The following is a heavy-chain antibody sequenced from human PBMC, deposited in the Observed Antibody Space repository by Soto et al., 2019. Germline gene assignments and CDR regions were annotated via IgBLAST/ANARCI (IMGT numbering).Heavy chain of an antibody. V-gene: IGHV3-30*18. D-gene: IGHD3-22*01. CDR2: ISYDGSNK. Sequence: GGSLRLPCAASGCNFSSYGIHWVRQAPGKGLEWVAVISYDGSNKYYADSVKGRFTISRDNSKNTLYLQMNSLRAEDTAVYYCAKDGAGAKYYDSSGYPGYWGQGTLVTVSS. J-gene: IGHJ4*02. CDR3: AKDGAGAKYYDSSGYPGY. CDR1: GCNFSSYG.